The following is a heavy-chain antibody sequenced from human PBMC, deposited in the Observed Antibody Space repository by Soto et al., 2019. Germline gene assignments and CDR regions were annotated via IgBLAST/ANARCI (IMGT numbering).Heavy chain of an antibody. CDR1: GGSFSGYY. V-gene: IGHV4-34*01. J-gene: IGHJ4*02. Sequence: PSETLSLTCAVYGGSFSGYYWSWIRQPPGKGLEWIGEINHSGSTNYNPSLKSRVTISVDTSKNQFSLKLSSVTAEDTAVYYCARNQCGGDCYSADFYDYWGQGTLVTVSS. CDR2: INHSGST. CDR3: ARNQCGGDCYSADFYDY. D-gene: IGHD2-21*02.